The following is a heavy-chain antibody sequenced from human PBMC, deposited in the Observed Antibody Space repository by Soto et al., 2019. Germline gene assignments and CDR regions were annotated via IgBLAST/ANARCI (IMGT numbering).Heavy chain of an antibody. CDR3: AKDLFDYYDSSGYPSGGVY. D-gene: IGHD3-22*01. CDR1: GGSISSYY. J-gene: IGHJ4*02. CDR2: IYYSGST. Sequence: PSETLSLTCTVSGGSISSYYWSWIRQPPGKGLEWIGYIYYSGSTNYNPSLKSRVTISVDRSKNQFSLKLSSVTAADTAVYYRAKDLFDYYDSSGYPSGGVYWGQGTLVTVSS. V-gene: IGHV4-59*12.